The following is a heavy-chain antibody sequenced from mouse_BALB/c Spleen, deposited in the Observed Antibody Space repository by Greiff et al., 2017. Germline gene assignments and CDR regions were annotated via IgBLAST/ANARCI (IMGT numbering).Heavy chain of an antibody. J-gene: IGHJ1*01. D-gene: IGHD2-3*01. Sequence: EVKLMESGGGLVKPGGSLKLSCAASGFTFSSYAMSWVRQTPEKRLEWVASISSGGSTYYPDSVKGRFTISRDNARNILYLQMSSLRSEDTAMYYCAREDGRYWYFDVWGAGTTVTVSS. CDR1: GFTFSSYA. CDR3: AREDGRYWYFDV. V-gene: IGHV5-6-5*01. CDR2: ISSGGST.